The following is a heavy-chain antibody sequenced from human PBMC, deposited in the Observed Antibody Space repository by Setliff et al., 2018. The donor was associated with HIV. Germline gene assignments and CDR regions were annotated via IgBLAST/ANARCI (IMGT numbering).Heavy chain of an antibody. V-gene: IGHV4-59*01. J-gene: IGHJ4*01. CDR3: AYSTGWYYFDY. CDR2: VYYGGVT. CDR1: GVSISAYY. Sequence: SETLSLTCNVSGVSISAYYWSWIRQPPGKGLEWVGYVYYGGVTNYNPSLKSRLTISVDTSKNQFSLALSSVTAADTAVYYCAYSTGWYYFDYWGHGTLGTSPQ. D-gene: IGHD6-19*01.